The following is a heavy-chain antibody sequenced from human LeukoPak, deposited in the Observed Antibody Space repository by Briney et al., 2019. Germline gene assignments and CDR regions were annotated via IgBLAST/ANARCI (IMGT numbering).Heavy chain of an antibody. D-gene: IGHD4-11*01. Sequence: ASVKVSCKASGYTFTGYYMYWVRQAPGQGLEWMGWINPNSGGTNYAQKFQGRVTMTRDTSISTAYMELSRLRSDDTAVYYCARVSTVTTYYYYYYMDVWGKGTTVTVSS. V-gene: IGHV1-2*02. J-gene: IGHJ6*03. CDR3: ARVSTVTTYYYYYYMDV. CDR1: GYTFTGYY. CDR2: INPNSGGT.